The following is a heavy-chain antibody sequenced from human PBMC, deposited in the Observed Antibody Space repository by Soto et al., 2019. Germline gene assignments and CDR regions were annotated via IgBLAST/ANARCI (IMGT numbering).Heavy chain of an antibody. J-gene: IGHJ6*02. Sequence: PSETLSLTSTVSGVSIRSYYWTWIRHAPGRGFEWIGYIYFSGSTNYNPSLKSRVTISVDTSKNQFSLKVRSVTAADTAVYYCARDPLLSGNYAMDVWGQGTAVTVSS. CDR2: IYFSGST. D-gene: IGHD3-10*01. V-gene: IGHV4-59*12. CDR1: GVSIRSYY. CDR3: ARDPLLSGNYAMDV.